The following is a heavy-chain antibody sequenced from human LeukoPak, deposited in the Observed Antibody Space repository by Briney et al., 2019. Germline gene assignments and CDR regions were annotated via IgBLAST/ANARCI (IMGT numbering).Heavy chain of an antibody. D-gene: IGHD6-19*01. CDR2: ISSSSNIM. CDR1: GFTFNIYA. CDR3: ARGAQWPY. J-gene: IGHJ4*02. V-gene: IGHV3-48*01. Sequence: GGSLRLSCAASGFTFNIYAMNWVRQAPGKGLEWVSYISSSSNIMNYADSVKGRFTTSRDNAKNSLYLQMNSLRVEDTAVYYCARGAQWPYWGQGTLVTVSS.